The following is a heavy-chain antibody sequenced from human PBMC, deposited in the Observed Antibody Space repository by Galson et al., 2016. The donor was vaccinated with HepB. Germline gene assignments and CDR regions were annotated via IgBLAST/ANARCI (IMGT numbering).Heavy chain of an antibody. J-gene: IGHJ4*02. V-gene: IGHV3-23*01. CDR1: GFTFSSYA. Sequence: SLRLSCAASGFTFSSYAMSWVRQAPGKGLEWVSAISGSGGSTYYADSVKGRFTISGDNSKNTLYLQMNSLRAEDTAVYYCAKGYCSGGSCQGAFDYWGQGTLVTVSS. CDR2: ISGSGGST. D-gene: IGHD2-15*01. CDR3: AKGYCSGGSCQGAFDY.